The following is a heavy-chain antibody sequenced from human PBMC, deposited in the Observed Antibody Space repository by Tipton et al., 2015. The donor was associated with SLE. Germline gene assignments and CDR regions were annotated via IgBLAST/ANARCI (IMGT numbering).Heavy chain of an antibody. CDR3: AKSWGGSYLDY. CDR1: GFTFNNYG. Sequence: GSLRLSCAASGFTFNNYGMHWVRQAPGRGLQWVAFIRHDGSAKYYADSLQGRFSVSRDNSENTLYLQMNSLSAEDTAVYYCAKSWGGSYLDYWGQGTLVTVSS. V-gene: IGHV3-30*02. D-gene: IGHD1-26*01. CDR2: IRHDGSAK. J-gene: IGHJ4*02.